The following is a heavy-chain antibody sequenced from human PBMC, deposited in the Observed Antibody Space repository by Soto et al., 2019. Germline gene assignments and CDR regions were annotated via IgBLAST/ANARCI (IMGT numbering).Heavy chain of an antibody. V-gene: IGHV4-31*03. D-gene: IGHD6-19*01. Sequence: SETLPLTYTGSGGSLRPGGYYVCWLLQHQGKGLEWIGYIYYSGSTYYNPSLKSRVTISVDTSKDQFSLKLSSVTAADTAVYYCAGDLTDSSGPTLVIRVSGQGTTVTVS. CDR1: GGSLRPGGYY. J-gene: IGHJ6*02. CDR3: AGDLTDSSGPTLVIRV. CDR2: IYYSGST.